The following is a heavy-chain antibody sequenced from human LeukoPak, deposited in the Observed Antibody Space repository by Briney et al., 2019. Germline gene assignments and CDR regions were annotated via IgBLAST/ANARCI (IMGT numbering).Heavy chain of an antibody. Sequence: SVKVSCKASGGTFSSYAISWVRQAPGRGLEWMGGIIPIIGTANYAQKFQGRVTITADESTSTAYMELSSLRSEDTAVYYCARDPLDDRKRAFDYWGQGTLVTVSS. D-gene: IGHD1-14*01. V-gene: IGHV1-69*13. CDR3: ARDPLDDRKRAFDY. CDR2: IIPIIGTA. J-gene: IGHJ4*02. CDR1: GGTFSSYA.